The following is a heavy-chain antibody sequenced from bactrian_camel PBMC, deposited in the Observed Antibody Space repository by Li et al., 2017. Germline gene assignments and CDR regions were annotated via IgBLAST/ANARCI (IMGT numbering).Heavy chain of an antibody. V-gene: IGHV3S53*01. CDR2: IDSDGTA. J-gene: IGHJ7*01. Sequence: HVQLVESGGGSVQAGGSLRLSCVASGYSSVTHCVGWFWSPPGKEREGVAAIDSDGTAHYVDSVKGRFTISKDNAKNTLYLEMNDLKPEDTAMYYCATLMVEGSCAVVTAMDDWGKGTQVTVS. CDR1: GYSSVTHC. D-gene: IGHD6*01.